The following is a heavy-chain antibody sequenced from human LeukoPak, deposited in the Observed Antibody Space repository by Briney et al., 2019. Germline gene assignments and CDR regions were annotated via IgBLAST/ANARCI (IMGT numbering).Heavy chain of an antibody. CDR3: ARPRVSYYDSSGYYDY. Sequence: PGGSLRLSCAASGFTFSSYAMSWVRQAPGKGLEWVSAISGSGGSTYYADSVKGRFTISRDNSKNTLYLQMNSLRAEDTAVYYCARPRVSYYDSSGYYDYWGQGTLVTVSS. D-gene: IGHD3-22*01. CDR1: GFTFSSYA. CDR2: ISGSGGST. J-gene: IGHJ4*02. V-gene: IGHV3-23*01.